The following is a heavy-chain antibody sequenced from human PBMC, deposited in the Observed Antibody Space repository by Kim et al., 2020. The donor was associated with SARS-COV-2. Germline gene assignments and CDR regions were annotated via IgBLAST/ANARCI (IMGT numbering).Heavy chain of an antibody. CDR1: GFTFSSYG. J-gene: IGHJ4*02. Sequence: GGSLRLSCAASGFTFSSYGMHWVRQAPGKGLEWVAVISYDGSNKYYADSVKGRFTISRDNSKNTLYLQMNSLRAEDTAVYYCAKYDILTGYENWGQGTLVTVSS. CDR3: AKYDILTGYEN. CDR2: ISYDGSNK. D-gene: IGHD3-9*01. V-gene: IGHV3-30*18.